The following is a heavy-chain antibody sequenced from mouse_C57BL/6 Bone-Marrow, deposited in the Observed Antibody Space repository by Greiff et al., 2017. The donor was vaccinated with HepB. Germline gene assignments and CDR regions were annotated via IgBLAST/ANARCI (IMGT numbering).Heavy chain of an antibody. J-gene: IGHJ4*01. CDR3: ARRDYDGYHGAMDY. V-gene: IGHV8-12*01. Sequence: QVTLKVSGPGILQSSQTLSLTCSFSGFSLSTSGMGVSWIRQPSGKGLEWLAHIYWDDDKRYNPSLKSRPTISKDTSRNQVFLKITSVDTADTATYYCARRDYDGYHGAMDYWGQGTSVTVSS. CDR1: GFSLSTSGMG. D-gene: IGHD2-3*01. CDR2: IYWDDDK.